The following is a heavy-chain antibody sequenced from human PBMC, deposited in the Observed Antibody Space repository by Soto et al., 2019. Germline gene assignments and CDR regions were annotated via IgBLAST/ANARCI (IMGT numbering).Heavy chain of an antibody. D-gene: IGHD2-2*01. CDR3: ERGKVVVPSANWFDP. V-gene: IGHV4-59*01. CDR2: IYYSGST. CDR1: GGSISSYY. J-gene: IGHJ5*02. Sequence: TSETLALTCTVSGGSISSYYWSWIRQPPGKGLEWIGYIYYSGSTNYNPSLKCRVTISVDTSKNQFSLKLSSVTAADTAVYYCERGKVVVPSANWFDPWGEGTLVTVSS.